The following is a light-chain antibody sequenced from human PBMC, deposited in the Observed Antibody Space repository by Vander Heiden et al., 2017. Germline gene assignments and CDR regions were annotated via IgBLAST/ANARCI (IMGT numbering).Light chain of an antibody. CDR1: SSNIGAGYD. V-gene: IGLV1-40*01. CDR3: QSFDTSLGGSV. Sequence: QSVLTRPPSVSGAPRPRVTLPCPGGSSNIGAGYDVHWYQQLPGTAPKLIIYGNNNRPSGVPDRFSGSKSGTSASLAITGLQAEDEDDYFCQSFDTSLGGSVFGGGTKVTVL. J-gene: IGLJ3*02. CDR2: GNN.